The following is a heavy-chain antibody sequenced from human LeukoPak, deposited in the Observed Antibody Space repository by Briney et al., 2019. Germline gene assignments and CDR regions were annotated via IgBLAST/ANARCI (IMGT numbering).Heavy chain of an antibody. CDR3: ARGPSTIWFDP. Sequence: PSETLSLTCTVSGGSISSYYWSWIRQPPGKGLEWIGYIYYSGSTNYNPSLKSRVTISVGTSKNQFSLNLTSVTAADTAVYYCARGPSTIWFDPWGQGTLVTVSS. CDR2: IYYSGST. CDR1: GGSISSYY. J-gene: IGHJ5*02. D-gene: IGHD2-2*01. V-gene: IGHV4-59*01.